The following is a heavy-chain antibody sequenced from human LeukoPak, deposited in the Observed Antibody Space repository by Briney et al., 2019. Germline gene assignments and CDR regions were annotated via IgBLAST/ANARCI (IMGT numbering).Heavy chain of an antibody. CDR3: ARSGEAAETRLDY. Sequence: GGSLRLSCAASGFTVSSNYMSWVRQAPGKGLEWVSVIYGGGSTYYADSVKGRFTISRDNSKNTLYLQMNSLRAEDTAVYYRARSGEAAETRLDYWGQGTLVTVSS. D-gene: IGHD1-26*01. CDR1: GFTVSSNY. V-gene: IGHV3-53*01. J-gene: IGHJ4*02. CDR2: IYGGGST.